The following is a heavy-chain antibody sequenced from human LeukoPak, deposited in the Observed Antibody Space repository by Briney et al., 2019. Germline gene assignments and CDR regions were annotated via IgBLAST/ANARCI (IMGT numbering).Heavy chain of an antibody. D-gene: IGHD3-10*01. CDR3: ARGGSITMVRGPFDY. CDR2: IYYSGST. CDR1: GGSISSSSYY. J-gene: IGHJ4*02. Sequence: SETLSLTCTVSGGSISSSSYYWGWIRQPPGKGLEWIGSIYYSGSTYYNPSLKSRVTISVDTSKNQFSLKLSSVTAADTAVYYCARGGSITMVRGPFDYWGQGTLVTVSS. V-gene: IGHV4-39*07.